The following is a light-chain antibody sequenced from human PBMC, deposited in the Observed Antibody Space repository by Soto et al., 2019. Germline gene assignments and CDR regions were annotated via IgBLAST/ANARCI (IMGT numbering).Light chain of an antibody. V-gene: IGKV1-39*01. CDR2: ASS. CDR3: QQSHSIPRT. J-gene: IGKJ1*01. Sequence: DIQMTQSPSSLSASVGDRVTITCRASHSISSYLNWYQQKPGKAPKLLIYASSSLQSGVPSRFSGSGSGTYFTLTISSLQPEDFATYYCQQSHSIPRTFGQGTKVEIK. CDR1: HSISSY.